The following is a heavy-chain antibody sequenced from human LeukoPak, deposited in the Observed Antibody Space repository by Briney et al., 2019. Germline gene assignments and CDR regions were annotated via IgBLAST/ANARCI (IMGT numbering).Heavy chain of an antibody. D-gene: IGHD6-19*01. CDR2: IYYSGIT. CDR1: GGSISSRSYY. J-gene: IGHJ4*02. Sequence: SETLSLTCTVSGGSISSRSYYWGWIRQPPGKGLEWIGSIYYSGITYYNPSLKSRVTISVDTSKNQFSLKLSSVTAADTAVYYCARSTVAGTRKVDYWGQGTLVTVSS. CDR3: ARSTVAGTRKVDY. V-gene: IGHV4-39*01.